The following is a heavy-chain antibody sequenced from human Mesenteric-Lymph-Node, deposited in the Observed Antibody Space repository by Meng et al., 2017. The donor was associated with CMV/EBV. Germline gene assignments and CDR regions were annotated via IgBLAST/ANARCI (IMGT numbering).Heavy chain of an antibody. CDR3: VSGEKMGNGCTNFFDI. CDR2: IYGGGAT. V-gene: IGHV3-53*01. J-gene: IGHJ4*02. Sequence: GESLKIPCAASGFTVSGYYMSWVRQAPGKGLEWVSVIYGGGATDYADSVKGRLIISRDDSKNALFLQLGNLRVEETAICYCVSGEKMGNGCTNFFDIWGQGSLVTVSS. D-gene: IGHD2-8*01. CDR1: GFTVSGYY.